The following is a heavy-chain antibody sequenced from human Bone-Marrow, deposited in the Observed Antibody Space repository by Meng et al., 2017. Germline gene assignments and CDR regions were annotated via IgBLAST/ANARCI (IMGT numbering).Heavy chain of an antibody. D-gene: IGHD6-13*01. CDR1: GFTFSSYA. CDR3: ARSYSSSWYPLSYFDY. Sequence: GESLKISCAASGFTFSSYAMHWVRQAPGKGLEWVGWMNPNSGNTGYAQKFQGRVTMTRNTSISTAYMELSSLRSEDTAVYYCARSYSSSWYPLSYFDYWGQGTLVTVSS. J-gene: IGHJ4*02. V-gene: IGHV1-8*02. CDR2: MNPNSGNT.